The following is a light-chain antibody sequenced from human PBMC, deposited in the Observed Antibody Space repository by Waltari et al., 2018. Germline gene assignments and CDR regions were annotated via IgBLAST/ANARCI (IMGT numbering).Light chain of an antibody. V-gene: IGLV2-14*03. CDR3: SSYTSSTTLLLI. CDR2: DVS. Sequence: QSALTQPASVSGSPGQSITLSCTGTSSDVGGYNYVSCSQKHPGKAPKLLIYDVSNRPSGVSNRFSASKSGNTASLIISGLQAEDEADYYCSSYTSSTTLLLIFGGGTKLTVL. CDR1: SSDVGGYNY. J-gene: IGLJ2*01.